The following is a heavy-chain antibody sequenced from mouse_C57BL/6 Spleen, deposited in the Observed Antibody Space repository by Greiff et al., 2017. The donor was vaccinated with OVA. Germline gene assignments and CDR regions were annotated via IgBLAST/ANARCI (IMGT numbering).Heavy chain of an antibody. V-gene: IGHV1-18*01. CDR2: INPNNGGT. D-gene: IGHD2-2*01. Sequence: VQLQQSGPELVKPGASVKIPCKASGYTFTDYNMDWVKQSHGKSLEWIGDINPNNGGTIYNQKFKGKATLTVDKSSSTAYMELRSLTSEDTAVEYCARGGYDGGHYAMDYWGQGTSVTVSS. CDR1: GYTFTDYN. CDR3: ARGGYDGGHYAMDY. J-gene: IGHJ4*01.